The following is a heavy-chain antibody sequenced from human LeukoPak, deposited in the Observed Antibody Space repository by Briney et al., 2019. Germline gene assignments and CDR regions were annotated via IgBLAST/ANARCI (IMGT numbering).Heavy chain of an antibody. Sequence: QPGGSLRLSCAASGFTFSSYAMHWVRQAPGKALEWVAVISYDGSNKYYADSVKGRFTISRDNSKNTLYLQMNSLGPEDTAVYYCARAIAAAGNTWFDPWGQGTLVTVSS. CDR1: GFTFSSYA. V-gene: IGHV3-30*04. D-gene: IGHD6-13*01. J-gene: IGHJ5*02. CDR2: ISYDGSNK. CDR3: ARAIAAAGNTWFDP.